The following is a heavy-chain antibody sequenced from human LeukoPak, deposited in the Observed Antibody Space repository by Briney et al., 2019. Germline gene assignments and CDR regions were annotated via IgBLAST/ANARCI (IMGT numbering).Heavy chain of an antibody. J-gene: IGHJ5*02. CDR3: ARGNLYYYDSSGYWFDP. CDR1: GGSISSSNW. V-gene: IGHV4-4*02. CDR2: IYHSGST. Sequence: SGTLSLTCAVSGGSISSSNWWSWVRQPPGKGLEWIGEIYHSGSTNYNPSLKSRVTISVDKSKNQFSLKLSSVTAADTAVYYCARGNLYYYDSSGYWFDPWGQGTLVTVSS. D-gene: IGHD3-22*01.